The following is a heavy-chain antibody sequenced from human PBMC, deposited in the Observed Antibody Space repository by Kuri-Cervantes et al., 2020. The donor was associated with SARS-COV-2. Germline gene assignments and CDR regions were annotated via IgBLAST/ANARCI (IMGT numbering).Heavy chain of an antibody. CDR2: INHSGST. D-gene: IGHD3-10*01. Sequence: SETLSLTCAVYGGSFSGYYWSWIRQPPGKGLEWIGEINHSGSTNYNPSLKSRVTISVDTSKNQFSLKLSSVTAADTAVYYCARVISSGYGSGSYYYYYYYMDVWGKGTTVTGAS. J-gene: IGHJ6*03. CDR1: GGSFSGYY. V-gene: IGHV4-34*01. CDR3: ARVISSGYGSGSYYYYYYYMDV.